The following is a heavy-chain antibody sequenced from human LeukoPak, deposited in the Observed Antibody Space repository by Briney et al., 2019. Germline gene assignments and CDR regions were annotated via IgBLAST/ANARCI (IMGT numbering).Heavy chain of an antibody. Sequence: PGGSLTLSCAASGFTFSTYAMTWVRQAPGKGLEWVSGISAGGDRTYYADSVKGRFTISRDNSKNTLYLQMNSLRAEDTAEYYCARSTVGTSCCTAVDYWGQGTLVTVSA. CDR2: ISAGGDRT. CDR1: GFTFSTYA. V-gene: IGHV3-23*01. CDR3: ARSTVGTSCCTAVDY. J-gene: IGHJ4*02. D-gene: IGHD1-26*01.